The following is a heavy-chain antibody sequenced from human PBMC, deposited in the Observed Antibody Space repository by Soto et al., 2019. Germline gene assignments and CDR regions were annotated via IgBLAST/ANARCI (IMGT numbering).Heavy chain of an antibody. V-gene: IGHV5-51*01. Sequence: PXESLKISFKGSGYSFTSSWIAWVRQMPGKGLEWMGIIYPGDSESRHSPSFQGQVTISADRSINTVYLQWSSLKASDTAIYYCARRMAGAQFDPWGQGTLVTVSS. CDR1: GYSFTSSW. J-gene: IGHJ5*02. D-gene: IGHD1-26*01. CDR2: IYPGDSES. CDR3: ARRMAGAQFDP.